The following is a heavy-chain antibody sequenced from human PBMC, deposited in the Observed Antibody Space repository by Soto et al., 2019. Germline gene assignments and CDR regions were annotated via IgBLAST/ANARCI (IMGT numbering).Heavy chain of an antibody. D-gene: IGHD2-15*01. V-gene: IGHV3-23*01. Sequence: EVQLLESGGGLVQPGGSLRLSCAASGLTFSSYAMNWVRQAPGKGLEWVSGISGSGGSTYYADSVKGRFTISRDNSKSTLYLQMNSLRAEDTAVYYCAKGGGCSGGSCHLSWFDPWGQGTLVTVSS. CDR1: GLTFSSYA. CDR2: ISGSGGST. CDR3: AKGGGCSGGSCHLSWFDP. J-gene: IGHJ5*02.